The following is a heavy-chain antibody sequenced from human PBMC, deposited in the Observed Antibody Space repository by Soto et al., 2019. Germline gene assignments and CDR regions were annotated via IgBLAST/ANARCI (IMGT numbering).Heavy chain of an antibody. V-gene: IGHV4-4*02. J-gene: IGHJ6*02. CDR3: ARDIENGYSVYDRYYYSYGVDV. D-gene: IGHD5-12*01. CDR1: GGSISSNNW. CDR2: IYHRGST. Sequence: QVQLQESGPGLVKPSGTLSLTCAVSGGSISSNNWWRWVSQPPGKGLEWIGEIYHRGSTNYNPSLKSRVTISVAKSKNQYSLMLSSVTAADTAVYYCARDIENGYSVYDRYYYSYGVDVWGQGTTVTVSS.